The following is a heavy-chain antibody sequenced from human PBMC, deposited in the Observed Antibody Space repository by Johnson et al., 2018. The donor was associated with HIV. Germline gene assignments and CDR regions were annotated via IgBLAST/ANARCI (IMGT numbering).Heavy chain of an antibody. Sequence: QVQLVESGGGVVQPGRSLRLSCEASGFTFSSYAVHWVRQAPGKGLEWVAGITYDGTNKYYADSVKGRFTLSRDNSKNTLDLQMNSLTIEDTAVFYCAKTRMGGILDAFDLWGQGTMVIVS. CDR3: AKTRMGGILDAFDL. D-gene: IGHD3-10*01. CDR1: GFTFSSYA. CDR2: ITYDGTNK. V-gene: IGHV3-30*18. J-gene: IGHJ3*01.